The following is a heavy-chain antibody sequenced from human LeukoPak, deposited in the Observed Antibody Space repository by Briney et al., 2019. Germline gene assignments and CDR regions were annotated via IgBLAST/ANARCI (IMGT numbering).Heavy chain of an antibody. CDR3: AKDWVACQGGDYFDY. Sequence: GRSLRLSCAASGFTFSSYGMHWVRQAPGKGLEWVAVISYDGSNKYYADSVKGRFTISRDNSKNTLYLQMNSLRAEDTAVYYCAKDWVACQGGDYFDYWGQGTLVTVFS. CDR1: GFTFSSYG. CDR2: ISYDGSNK. D-gene: IGHD5-12*01. J-gene: IGHJ4*02. V-gene: IGHV3-30*18.